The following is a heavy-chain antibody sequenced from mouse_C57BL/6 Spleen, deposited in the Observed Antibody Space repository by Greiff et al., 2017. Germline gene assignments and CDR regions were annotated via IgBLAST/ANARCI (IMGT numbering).Heavy chain of an antibody. D-gene: IGHD2-3*01. Sequence: EVQLVASGGGLVQPGGSLSLSCAASGFTFTDYYMSWVRQPPGKALEWLGFIRNKANGYTTEYSASVKGRFTISRDNSQSILYLQMNALRAEDSATYYCARGDDGYDYAMDYWGQGTSVTVSS. CDR3: ARGDDGYDYAMDY. J-gene: IGHJ4*01. CDR2: IRNKANGYTT. V-gene: IGHV7-3*01. CDR1: GFTFTDYY.